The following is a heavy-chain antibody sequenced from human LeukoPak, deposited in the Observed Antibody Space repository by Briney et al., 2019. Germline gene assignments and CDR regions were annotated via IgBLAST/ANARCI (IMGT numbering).Heavy chain of an antibody. V-gene: IGHV3-20*04. CDR3: ARRRLDYYDSAGYYCDY. CDR1: GFTFDDYG. J-gene: IGHJ4*02. Sequence: PGGSLRLSCAASGFTFDDYGMSWVRQAPGKGLEWVSGINWNGGSTGYADSVKGRFTISRDNAKNSLYLQMNSLRAEDAAVYYCARRRLDYYDSAGYYCDYWGQGTLVTVSS. CDR2: INWNGGST. D-gene: IGHD3-22*01.